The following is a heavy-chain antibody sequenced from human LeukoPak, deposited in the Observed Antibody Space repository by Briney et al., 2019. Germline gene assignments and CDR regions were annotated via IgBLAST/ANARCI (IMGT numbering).Heavy chain of an antibody. CDR1: GGSISSSSYY. V-gene: IGHV4-39*01. D-gene: IGHD4-17*01. J-gene: IGHJ4*02. CDR2: IYYSGST. Sequence: SETLSLTCTVSGGSISSSSYYWGWIRQPPGKGLEWIGSIYYSGSTYHNPSLKSRVTISVDTSKNQFSLKLSSVTAADTAVYYCARLGTRGDYLYYFDYWGQGTLVTVSS. CDR3: ARLGTRGDYLYYFDY.